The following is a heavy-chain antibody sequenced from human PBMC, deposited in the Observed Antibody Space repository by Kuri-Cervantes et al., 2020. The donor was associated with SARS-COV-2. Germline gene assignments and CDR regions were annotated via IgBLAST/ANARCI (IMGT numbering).Heavy chain of an antibody. CDR3: ARSFMVASYFDY. J-gene: IGHJ4*02. CDR1: GGSIGSYY. V-gene: IGHV4-59*05. CDR2: IYSSGST. Sequence: GSLRLSCTVSGGSIGSYYWSWIRQPAGKGLEWIGSIYSSGSTYYNPSLKSRVTISLETSKNQFSLKLSSMTAADTAVYYCARSFMVASYFDYWGQGILVTVSS. D-gene: IGHD5-12*01.